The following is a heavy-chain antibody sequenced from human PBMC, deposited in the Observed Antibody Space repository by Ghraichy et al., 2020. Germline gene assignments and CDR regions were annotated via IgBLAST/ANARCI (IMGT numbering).Heavy chain of an antibody. Sequence: ASVKVSCKASGYTFTGYSMHWVRQAPGQGLEWMGWINPNSGGTNYAQKFQGRVTMTRDTSISTAYMELSRLRSDDTAVYYCARVGHAAPDAFDVWGQGTMVTVSS. J-gene: IGHJ3*01. D-gene: IGHD3-16*01. CDR1: GYTFTGYS. CDR3: ARVGHAAPDAFDV. CDR2: INPNSGGT. V-gene: IGHV1-2*02.